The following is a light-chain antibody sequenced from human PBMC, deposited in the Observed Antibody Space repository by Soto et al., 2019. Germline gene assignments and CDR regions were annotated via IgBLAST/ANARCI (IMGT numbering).Light chain of an antibody. CDR2: GAS. CDR3: QQSYFTPT. Sequence: IGTNLNWYHQRQCKAPKLLIFGASNLQSGVPSRFSGSGSGTDFTXTIGGVQHEDFATYYCQQSYFTPTLGQGTKV. J-gene: IGKJ1*01. V-gene: IGKV1-39*01. CDR1: IGTN.